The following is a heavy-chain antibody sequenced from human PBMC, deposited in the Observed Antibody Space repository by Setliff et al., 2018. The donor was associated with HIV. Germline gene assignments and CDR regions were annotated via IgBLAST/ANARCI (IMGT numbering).Heavy chain of an antibody. J-gene: IGHJ4*02. Sequence: PGGSLRLSCAASGITVSSDYMNWVRQAPGKGLEWVSSISSSSSYIYYVDLVKGRFTISRDNAKNSLYLQMNSLRAEDTAVYYCARGTSGVVLEWLPSNLDYWGQGTLVTVSS. CDR3: ARGTSGVVLEWLPSNLDY. CDR1: GITVSSDY. CDR2: ISSSSSYI. D-gene: IGHD3-3*01. V-gene: IGHV3-21*01.